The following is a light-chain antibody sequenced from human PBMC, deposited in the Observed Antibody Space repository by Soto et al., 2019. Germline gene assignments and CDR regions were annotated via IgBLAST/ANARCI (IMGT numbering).Light chain of an antibody. CDR2: AAS. Sequence: EVVLTQSPSTLSVSPGERATLSCRASQTVSRSLAWYQQKPGQAPRLLIYAASSRATGSPDRFSGGGSGTDFTLTISRLEPEDFAVYYCQQYGYSPITFGQGTRLEIK. V-gene: IGKV3-20*01. CDR1: QTVSRS. CDR3: QQYGYSPIT. J-gene: IGKJ5*01.